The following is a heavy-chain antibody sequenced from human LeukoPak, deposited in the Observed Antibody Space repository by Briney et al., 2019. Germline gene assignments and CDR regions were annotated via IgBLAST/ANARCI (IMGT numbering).Heavy chain of an antibody. CDR3: ARGLWNYYDNLTYGMTARRRRYDHYYMDV. CDR1: GGSLSTYY. D-gene: IGHD3-22*01. Sequence: SDTLSLTCTVSGGSLSTYYWIWIGQPPANGLEWIGDVFYSGNTIYNPPFKSRVSISDDTSKNQFSLRLNSVTAADTAVYYCARGLWNYYDNLTYGMTARRRRYDHYYMDVWGIGTTVTVSS. V-gene: IGHV4-59*12. CDR2: VFYSGNT. J-gene: IGHJ6*03.